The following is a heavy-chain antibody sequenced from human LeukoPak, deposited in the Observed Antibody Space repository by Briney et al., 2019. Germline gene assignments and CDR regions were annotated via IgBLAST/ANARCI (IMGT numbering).Heavy chain of an antibody. V-gene: IGHV4-39*07. CDR3: ARVGYDILTGFDY. CDR2: IYYSGST. Sequence: SETLSLTCTVSGGSISSSSYYWGWIRQPPGKGLEWIGSIYYSGSTYYNPSLKSRVTISVDTSKNQFSLKLSSVTAADTAVYYCARVGYDILTGFDYWGQGTLVTVSS. D-gene: IGHD3-9*01. J-gene: IGHJ4*02. CDR1: GGSISSSSYY.